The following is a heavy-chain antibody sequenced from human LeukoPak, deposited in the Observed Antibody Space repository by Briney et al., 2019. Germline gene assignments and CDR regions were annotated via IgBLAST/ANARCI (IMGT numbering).Heavy chain of an antibody. D-gene: IGHD4-23*01. V-gene: IGHV4-38-2*02. J-gene: IGHJ4*02. CDR1: GYSISSGYY. CDR2: IYHGGST. Sequence: SETLSLTCAVSGYSISSGYYWGWIRQPPGRGLGWIGSIYHGGSTYYNPSLKSRVTISVDMSKNQFSLKLSSVTAADTAVYYCATEISGITTLVTRPFDYWGQGILVTVSS. CDR3: ATEISGITTLVTRPFDY.